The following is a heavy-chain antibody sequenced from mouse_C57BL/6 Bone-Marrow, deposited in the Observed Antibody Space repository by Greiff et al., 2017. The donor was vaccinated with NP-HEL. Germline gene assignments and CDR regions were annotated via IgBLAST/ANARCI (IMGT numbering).Heavy chain of an antibody. D-gene: IGHD2-3*01. Sequence: VQLQQSGPELVKPGASVKISCKASGYTFTDYYINWVKQRPGQGLEWIGWIFPGSGSTYYNEKFKGKATLTVDKSSSTAYLLLSSLTSEDSAVYFCAKGGYDGHWYFDVWGTGTTVTVSS. J-gene: IGHJ1*03. V-gene: IGHV1-75*01. CDR1: GYTFTDYY. CDR3: AKGGYDGHWYFDV. CDR2: IFPGSGST.